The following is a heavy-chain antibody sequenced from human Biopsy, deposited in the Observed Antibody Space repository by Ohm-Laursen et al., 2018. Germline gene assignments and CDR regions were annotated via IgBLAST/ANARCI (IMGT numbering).Heavy chain of an antibody. D-gene: IGHD3-3*01. Sequence: SETLSLTCTVSGASVSSGSYDWSWIRQPPGKGLEWIGNIYNDVSTKYNPSLRGRVTISVDTSKKQFSLKLSSVTAADTAVFFCARLYRLDDYWNDDPPDAFDVWGQGTMVTVSS. CDR2: IYNDVST. J-gene: IGHJ3*01. CDR1: GASVSSGSYD. CDR3: ARLYRLDDYWNDDPPDAFDV. V-gene: IGHV4-61*01.